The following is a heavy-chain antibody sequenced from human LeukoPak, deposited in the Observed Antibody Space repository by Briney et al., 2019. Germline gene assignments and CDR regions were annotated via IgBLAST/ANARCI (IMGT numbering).Heavy chain of an antibody. Sequence: SETLSLTCTVSGGSISSYYWSWIRQPPGKGLEWIGYIYYSGSTNYNPSLKSRVTISVDTSKNQFSLKLSSVTAADTAVYYCARHMGLGYSYGYPYFDYWGPGTLVTVSS. J-gene: IGHJ4*02. CDR3: ARHMGLGYSYGYPYFDY. CDR2: IYYSGST. V-gene: IGHV4-59*08. CDR1: GGSISSYY. D-gene: IGHD5-18*01.